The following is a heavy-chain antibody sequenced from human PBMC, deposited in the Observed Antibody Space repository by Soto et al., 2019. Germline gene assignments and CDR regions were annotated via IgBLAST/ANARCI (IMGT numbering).Heavy chain of an antibody. D-gene: IGHD1-1*01. J-gene: IGHJ6*02. CDR3: AKRQGTTFQRGPYGMDV. Sequence: EVQLVESGGGLVKPGGSLRLSCAASGFTFSSYAMSWVRQAPGKGLEWVSAISGSGGSTYYADSVKGRFTISRDNSKNTLYLQMNSLRAEDTAVYYCAKRQGTTFQRGPYGMDVWGQGTTVTVSS. V-gene: IGHV3-23*04. CDR2: ISGSGGST. CDR1: GFTFSSYA.